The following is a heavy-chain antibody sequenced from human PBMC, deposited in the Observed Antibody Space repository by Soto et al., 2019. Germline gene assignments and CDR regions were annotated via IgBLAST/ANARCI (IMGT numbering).Heavy chain of an antibody. Sequence: QVQLVQSGAEVKKPGSSVKVSCKASGGTFSSYAISWVRQAPGQGLEWMGGIIPIFGTANYAQKFQGRVTITADKSTRTAYMELSSLRSDDTAVYYCATRGITMVRGPYYYYGMDVWGQGTTVTVSS. CDR1: GGTFSSYA. J-gene: IGHJ6*02. V-gene: IGHV1-69*06. CDR3: ATRGITMVRGPYYYYGMDV. D-gene: IGHD3-10*01. CDR2: IIPIFGTA.